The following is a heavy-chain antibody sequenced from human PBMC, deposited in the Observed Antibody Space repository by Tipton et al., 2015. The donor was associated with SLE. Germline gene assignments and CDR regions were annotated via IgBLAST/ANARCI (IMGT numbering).Heavy chain of an antibody. CDR1: GYSISSGYY. D-gene: IGHD7-27*01. J-gene: IGHJ4*02. CDR3: ARLLGFDY. CDR2: IYYSGST. V-gene: IGHV4-38-2*01. Sequence: LRLSCAVSGYSISSGYYWGWIRQPPGKGLEWIGSIYYSGSTYYNPSLKSRVTISVDTSKNQFSLKLTSVTAADTAVYYCARLLGFDYWGQGTLVTVSS.